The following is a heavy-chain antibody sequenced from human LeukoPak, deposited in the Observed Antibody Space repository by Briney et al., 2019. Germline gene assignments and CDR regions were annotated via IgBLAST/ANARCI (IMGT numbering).Heavy chain of an antibody. V-gene: IGHV1-2*02. J-gene: IGHJ4*02. D-gene: IGHD1-26*01. CDR2: INSNSGAT. Sequence: GASVKVSCKASGYTFTDYYMHWVRQAPGQEPEWMGWINSNSGATNYAQKFQGRVTMTRDTSISTVYMELSSLRSDDTAVYYCARGRDRGASTPFDYWGQGTLVTVSS. CDR3: ARGRDRGASTPFDY. CDR1: GYTFTDYY.